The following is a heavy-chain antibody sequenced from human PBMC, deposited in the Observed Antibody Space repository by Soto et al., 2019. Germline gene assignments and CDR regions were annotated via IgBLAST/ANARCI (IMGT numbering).Heavy chain of an antibody. CDR3: ARGGITIFGVANYFDY. J-gene: IGHJ4*02. D-gene: IGHD3-3*01. V-gene: IGHV4-31*03. Sequence: QVQLQESGPGLVKPSQTLSLTCTVSGGSISSGGYYWSWIRQHPGKGLVWIGYIYYSGSNYYNPSLKSRVTISVDTSKNQFSLKLSSVTAADTAVYYCARGGITIFGVANYFDYWGQGTLVTVSS. CDR1: GGSISSGGYY. CDR2: IYYSGSN.